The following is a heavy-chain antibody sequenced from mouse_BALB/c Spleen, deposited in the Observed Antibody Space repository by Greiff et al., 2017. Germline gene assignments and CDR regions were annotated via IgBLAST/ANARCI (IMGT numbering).Heavy chain of an antibody. CDR1: GYTFSSYW. V-gene: IGHV1-9*01. CDR3: ARGGTGPVFDY. CDR2: ILPGSGST. Sequence: QVQLKQSGAELMKPGASVKISCKATGYTFSSYWIEWVKQRPGHGLEWIGEILPGSGSTNYNEKFKGKATFTADTSSNTAYMQLSSLTSEDSAVYYCARGGTGPVFDYWGQGTTLTVSS. J-gene: IGHJ2*01. D-gene: IGHD4-1*01.